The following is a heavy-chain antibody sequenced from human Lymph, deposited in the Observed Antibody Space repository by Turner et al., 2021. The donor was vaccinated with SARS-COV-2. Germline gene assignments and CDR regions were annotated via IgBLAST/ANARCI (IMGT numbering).Heavy chain of an antibody. D-gene: IGHD2-21*02. Sequence: QVQLQESGPRLVKPLETLSLTCTVSRGSMNSNYWSWIRQPPGKRLEWIGYIYYRGSTNYNPSLKSQVTISVDTSKNQFSLKLTSVTAADTAIYYCARETVNNWVDPWGQGILVTVSS. V-gene: IGHV4-59*01. CDR2: IYYRGST. J-gene: IGHJ5*02. CDR3: ARETVNNWVDP. CDR1: RGSMNSNY.